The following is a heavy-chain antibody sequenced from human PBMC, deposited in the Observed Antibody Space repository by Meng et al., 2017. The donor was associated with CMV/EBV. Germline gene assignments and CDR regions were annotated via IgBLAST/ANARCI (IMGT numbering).Heavy chain of an antibody. CDR2: IYYSGGT. J-gene: IGHJ6*02. D-gene: IGHD6-6*01. Sequence: SETLSLTCTVSGGSISSSSYYWGWIRQPPGKGLEWIGSIYYSGGTYYNPSLKSRVTISVDTSKNQFSLKLSSVTAADTAVYYCARLERLLVHPYYYYGMDVWGQGTTVTVSS. V-gene: IGHV4-39*07. CDR3: ARLERLLVHPYYYYGMDV. CDR1: GGSISSSSYY.